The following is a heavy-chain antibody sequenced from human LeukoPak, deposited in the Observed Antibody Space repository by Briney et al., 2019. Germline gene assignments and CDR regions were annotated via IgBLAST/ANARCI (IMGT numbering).Heavy chain of an antibody. CDR3: ARYLAHQGSYYGTLSYYYYYMDV. D-gene: IGHD3-10*01. J-gene: IGHJ6*03. Sequence: ASVKVSCKASGYTFTGYYMHWVRQAPGQGLEWMGWINPNSGGTNYAQKFQGRVTMTRDTSISTAYMELSRLRSDDTAVYYCARYLAHQGSYYGTLSYYYYYMDVWGKGTTVTVSS. V-gene: IGHV1-2*02. CDR2: INPNSGGT. CDR1: GYTFTGYY.